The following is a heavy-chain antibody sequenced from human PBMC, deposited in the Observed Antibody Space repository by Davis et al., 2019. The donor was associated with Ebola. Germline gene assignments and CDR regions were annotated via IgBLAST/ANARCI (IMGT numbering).Heavy chain of an antibody. D-gene: IGHD2-21*02. J-gene: IGHJ4*02. CDR2: INPNDGTT. V-gene: IGHV1-46*01. CDR1: GYSFRTKY. Sequence: ASVKVSCKASGYSFRTKYMNWVRQASGHGLKWMGVINPNDGTTTYAQEFQGRVTMTRDTSTSTVYLDIRTLTFEDTAVYYCVIISMTWGQGTLVTVSS. CDR3: VIISMT.